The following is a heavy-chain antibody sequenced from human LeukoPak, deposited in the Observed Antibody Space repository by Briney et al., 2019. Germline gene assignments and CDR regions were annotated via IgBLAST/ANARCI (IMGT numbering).Heavy chain of an antibody. CDR3: ARASSRTGYSQYYFDY. CDR1: GGIFSSYA. J-gene: IGHJ4*02. V-gene: IGHV1-69*06. Sequence: ASVKVSCKASGGIFSSYAISWVRQAPGQGLKWMGGIIPIFGTANYAQKFQGRVTITADKSTNTAYMELSSLRSEDTAVYYCARASSRTGYSQYYFDYWGQGTLVTVSS. D-gene: IGHD3/OR15-3a*01. CDR2: IIPIFGTA.